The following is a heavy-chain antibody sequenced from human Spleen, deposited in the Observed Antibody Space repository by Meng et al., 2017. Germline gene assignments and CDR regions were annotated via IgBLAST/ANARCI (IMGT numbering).Heavy chain of an antibody. Sequence: GESLKISCAASGFTFSSYDMHWVRQATGKGLEWVSSIISTSSYIYYADSVKGRFTISRDNAKNSLYLQMNSLRAEDTAVYYCARVNTFRGYSYGFADYWGQGTRVTVSS. V-gene: IGHV3-21*01. J-gene: IGHJ4*02. D-gene: IGHD5-18*01. CDR1: GFTFSSYD. CDR3: ARVNTFRGYSYGFADY. CDR2: IISTSSYI.